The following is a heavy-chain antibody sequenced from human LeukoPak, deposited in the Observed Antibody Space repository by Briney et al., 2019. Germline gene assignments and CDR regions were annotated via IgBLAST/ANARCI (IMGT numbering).Heavy chain of an antibody. Sequence: GGSLRLSCAASGFTFNSYWMTWVRQAPGKGLEWVANIKQDGSEKLYVDSVKGRFAISRDNAKNSLYLQMNSLRVEDTAVYYCANTRGGWGQGTLVTVSS. CDR3: ANTRGG. D-gene: IGHD3-16*01. CDR1: GFTFNSYW. V-gene: IGHV3-7*03. CDR2: IKQDGSEK. J-gene: IGHJ4*02.